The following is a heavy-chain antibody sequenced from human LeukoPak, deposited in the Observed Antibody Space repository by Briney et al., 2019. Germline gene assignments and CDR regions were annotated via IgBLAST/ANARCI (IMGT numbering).Heavy chain of an antibody. CDR2: IYYSGST. J-gene: IGHJ3*02. CDR1: GGSISSYY. V-gene: IGHV4-59*01. CDR3: ARGRADRYSSSWYMAFDI. Sequence: PSETLSLTCTVSGGSISSYYWSWIRQPPGKGLEGMGYIYYSGSTNYNPSLKSRVTISVDTSKNQFSLKLSSVTAADTAVYYCARGRADRYSSSWYMAFDIWGQGTMVTVSS. D-gene: IGHD6-13*01.